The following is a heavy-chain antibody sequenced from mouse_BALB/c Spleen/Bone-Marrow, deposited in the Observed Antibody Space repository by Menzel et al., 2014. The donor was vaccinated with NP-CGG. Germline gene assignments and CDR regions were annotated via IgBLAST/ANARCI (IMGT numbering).Heavy chain of an antibody. J-gene: IGHJ4*01. CDR2: ISNLAYSI. CDR1: GFTFSDYG. D-gene: IGHD2-1*01. Sequence: EVKVVESGGGLVQPGGSRKLSCAASGFTFSDYGMAWVRQAPGKGPEWVAFISNLAYSIYYADTVTGRFTISRENAKSTLYLGMSSLRSDDTAIYYCTRNYGNQGAMDYWGQGTSVTVSS. CDR3: TRNYGNQGAMDY. V-gene: IGHV5-15*02.